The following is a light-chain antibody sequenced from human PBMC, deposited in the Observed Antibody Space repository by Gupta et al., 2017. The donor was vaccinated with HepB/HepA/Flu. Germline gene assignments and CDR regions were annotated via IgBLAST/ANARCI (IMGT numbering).Light chain of an antibody. J-gene: IGKJ2*01. CDR1: QSLVHGDGNTY. CDR3: MQGTYGPYT. V-gene: IGKV2-30*02. CDR2: KVS. Sequence: DVVMTKPPPSLPATLGQPASISCRSSQSLVHGDGNTYLNWFQQRPGQSPRRLIYKVSTRDSGVPYRFSGSGSGTDFTLRISRVEADDVGVYYCMQGTYGPYTFGQGTKLEIK.